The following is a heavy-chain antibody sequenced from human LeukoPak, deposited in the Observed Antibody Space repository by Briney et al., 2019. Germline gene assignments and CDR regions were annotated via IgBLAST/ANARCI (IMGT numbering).Heavy chain of an antibody. CDR2: IKQDGSEK. V-gene: IGHV3-7*01. Sequence: GGSLRLSCAASGFTFSSYWMSWVRQAPGKGLEWVANIKQDGSEKYYVDSVKGRFTISRDNAKNSLYLQMNSLRAGDTAVYYCARDTVTIYYYYMDVWGKGTTVTVSS. J-gene: IGHJ6*03. D-gene: IGHD4-11*01. CDR1: GFTFSSYW. CDR3: ARDTVTIYYYYMDV.